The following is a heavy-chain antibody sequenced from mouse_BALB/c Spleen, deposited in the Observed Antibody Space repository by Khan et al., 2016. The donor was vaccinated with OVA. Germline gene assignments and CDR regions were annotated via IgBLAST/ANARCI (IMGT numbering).Heavy chain of an antibody. CDR1: GYIFTSYC. CDR2: IYSGTDNS. V-gene: IGHV1-76*01. Sequence: QVQLEVCGAELVRPGASVKLFCKTSGYIFTSYCILWVKQWSGQVLVWIASIYSGTDNSYYNDNIKDKATLTADKSSSTAYMQISSLKSEDSDYYCGAREEAMYHFDHWGQGTTLTVSA. CDR3: AREEAMYHFDH. D-gene: IGHD3-2*02. J-gene: IGHJ2*01.